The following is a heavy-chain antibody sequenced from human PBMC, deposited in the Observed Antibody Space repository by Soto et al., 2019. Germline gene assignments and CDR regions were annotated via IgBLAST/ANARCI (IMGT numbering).Heavy chain of an antibody. Sequence: EVQLLESGGGLVQPGGSLRLSCAASGFTFSSYAMRWVRQAPGKGLERVSTISGSGGSTYYADSVKGRFTISRDNSKNTLYLQMNSLRAEDTAVYYCARRGSGNYYDYWGQGTLVTVSS. CDR1: GFTFSSYA. CDR3: ARRGSGNYYDY. D-gene: IGHD1-26*01. CDR2: ISGSGGST. V-gene: IGHV3-23*01. J-gene: IGHJ4*02.